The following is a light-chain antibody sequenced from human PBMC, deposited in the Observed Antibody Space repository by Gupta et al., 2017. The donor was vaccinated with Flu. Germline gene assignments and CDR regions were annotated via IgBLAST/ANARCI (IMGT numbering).Light chain of an antibody. CDR2: ENT. CDR1: NSNIENNY. CDR3: DTWDSSRSAWV. Sequence: LTQPPSVSAAPGQKVTISCSGSNSNIENNYVSWYQQLPGTAPNLLIYENTKRPSGIPDRFSGSKSATSATLAITGLQTGDEADYYCDTWDSSRSAWVFGGGTTLTVL. V-gene: IGLV1-51*01. J-gene: IGLJ3*02.